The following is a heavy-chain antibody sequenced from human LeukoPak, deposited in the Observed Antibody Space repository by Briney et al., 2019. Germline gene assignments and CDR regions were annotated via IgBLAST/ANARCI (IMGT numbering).Heavy chain of an antibody. CDR2: IYTTGDT. J-gene: IGHJ4*02. Sequence: SETLSLTCTVSGGSISGYYWNWIRQPAGKGLEWIGRIYTTGDTNYNPSLKSRVTMSVDTSKNQFSLELTSVTAADTAVYYCAREWTVDGYPYYVDYWGRGPLVTVSP. CDR3: AREWTVDGYPYYVDY. D-gene: IGHD3-22*01. CDR1: GGSISGYY. V-gene: IGHV4-4*07.